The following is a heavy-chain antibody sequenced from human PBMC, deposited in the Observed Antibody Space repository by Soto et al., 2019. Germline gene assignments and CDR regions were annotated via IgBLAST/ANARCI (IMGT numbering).Heavy chain of an antibody. V-gene: IGHV3-23*01. CDR1: GFTFSSYA. CDR3: AKGVQWELPLEY. J-gene: IGHJ4*02. CDR2: ISIRGDKT. D-gene: IGHD1-26*01. Sequence: GGSLRLSCAASGFTFSSYAMSWVRQAPGKGLEWVSAISIRGDKTYYAGSVKGRFTISRDNSKNTLYLQMNSLRAEDTAIYHCAKGVQWELPLEYWGQGTLVTVSS.